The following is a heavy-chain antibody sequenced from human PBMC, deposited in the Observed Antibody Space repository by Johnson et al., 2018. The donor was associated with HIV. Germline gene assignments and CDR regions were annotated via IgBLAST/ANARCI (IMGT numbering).Heavy chain of an antibody. V-gene: IGHV3-66*03. D-gene: IGHD2-21*01. CDR1: GFTVSSNY. CDR3: ARGGGCGGDCYSGYDAFDI. J-gene: IGHJ3*02. Sequence: VQLVESGGGLIQPGGSLRLSCAASGFTVSSNYMSWVRQAPGKGLEWVSVIYSGGSTYYADSVKGRFTISRDNSKNTLYLQMNSLRDEDTAVYYCARGGGCGGDCYSGYDAFDIWGQGTMVTV. CDR2: IYSGGST.